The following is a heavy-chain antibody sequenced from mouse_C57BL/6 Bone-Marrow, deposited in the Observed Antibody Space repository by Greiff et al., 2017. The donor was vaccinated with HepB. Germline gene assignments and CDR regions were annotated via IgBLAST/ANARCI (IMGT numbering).Heavy chain of an antibody. V-gene: IGHV5-6*01. D-gene: IGHD2-4*01. CDR1: GFTFSSYG. Sequence: EVQGVDSGGDLVKPGGSLKLSCAASGFTFSSYGMSWVRQTPDKRLEWVATISSGGSYTYYPDSVKGRFTISRDNAKNTLYLQMSSLKSEDTAMYYCARLLGLGAWFAYWGQGTLVTVSA. J-gene: IGHJ3*01. CDR2: ISSGGSYT. CDR3: ARLLGLGAWFAY.